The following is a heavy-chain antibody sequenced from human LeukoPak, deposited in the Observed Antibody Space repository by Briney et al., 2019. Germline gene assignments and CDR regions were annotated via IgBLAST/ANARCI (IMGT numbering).Heavy chain of an antibody. J-gene: IGHJ4*02. Sequence: GGSLRLSCAASGFKFSNYWMHWVRQAPGKGLEWVSRIRSDGGTTDYADSVKGRFAISRDNAKNTLFLQMNSLRAEDTAVYYCTRRSAVTGTGDYWGQGTLVIVSS. CDR1: GFKFSNYW. CDR2: IRSDGGTT. D-gene: IGHD6-19*01. V-gene: IGHV3-74*01. CDR3: TRRSAVTGTGDY.